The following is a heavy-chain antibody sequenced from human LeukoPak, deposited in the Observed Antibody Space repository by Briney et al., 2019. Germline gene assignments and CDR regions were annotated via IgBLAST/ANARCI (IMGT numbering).Heavy chain of an antibody. CDR2: IYSGGST. Sequence: AGGSLRLSCAASGFTVSSNYMSWVRQAPGKGLEWVSVIYSGGSTYYADSVKGRFTISRDNSKDTLYLQMNSLRAEDTAVYYCARVEYSYGYLARYFDYWGQGTLVTVSS. CDR1: GFTVSSNY. V-gene: IGHV3-53*01. J-gene: IGHJ4*02. D-gene: IGHD5-18*01. CDR3: ARVEYSYGYLARYFDY.